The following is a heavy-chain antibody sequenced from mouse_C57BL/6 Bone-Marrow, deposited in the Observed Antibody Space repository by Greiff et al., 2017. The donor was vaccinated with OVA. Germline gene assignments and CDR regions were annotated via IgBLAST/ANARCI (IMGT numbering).Heavy chain of an antibody. V-gene: IGHV14-4*01. Sequence: EVKLQQSGAELVRPGASVKLSCTASGFNIKDDYMHWVKQRPEQGLEWIGWIDPENGDTEYASKFQGKATITADTSSNTAYLQLSSLTSEDTAVYYCTTRPHYYGSSYEDFDYWGQGTTLTVSS. J-gene: IGHJ2*01. CDR3: TTRPHYYGSSYEDFDY. CDR1: GFNIKDDY. D-gene: IGHD1-1*01. CDR2: IDPENGDT.